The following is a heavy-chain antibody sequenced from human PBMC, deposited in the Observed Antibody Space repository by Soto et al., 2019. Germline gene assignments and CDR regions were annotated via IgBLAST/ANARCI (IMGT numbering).Heavy chain of an antibody. V-gene: IGHV1-2*02. CDR3: ARGLLVVVPATIIPWFDP. CDR1: GYTFTGYY. J-gene: IGHJ5*02. Sequence: GASVKVSCKASGYTFTGYYIHWGRQAPGQGLEWMGWINPYSGDTSYARKFQGRVTMTGDTSISSAYMELSRLRSDDTAVYYCARGLLVVVPATIIPWFDPWGQGTLVTVSS. D-gene: IGHD2-2*02. CDR2: INPYSGDT.